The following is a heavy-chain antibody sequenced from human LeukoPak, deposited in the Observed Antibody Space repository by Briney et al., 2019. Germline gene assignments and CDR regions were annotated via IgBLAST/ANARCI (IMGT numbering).Heavy chain of an antibody. CDR1: GFTLEKYS. CDR2: ISTSSSTI. CDR3: ARVSGQLERRGDFDI. J-gene: IGHJ3*02. D-gene: IGHD1-1*01. V-gene: IGHV3-48*01. Sequence: GGSLRLSCAASGFTLEKYSMNWVRQAPGKGLEWISYISTSSSTIYYADSVKGRFTISRDNAKNSLYLQMNSRRAEDTAVYYCARVSGQLERRGDFDIWGQGTMVTVSS.